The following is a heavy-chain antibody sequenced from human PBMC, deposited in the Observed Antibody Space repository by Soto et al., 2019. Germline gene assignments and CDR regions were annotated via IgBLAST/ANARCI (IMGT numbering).Heavy chain of an antibody. CDR3: AKGDTMIVVVMNY. J-gene: IGHJ4*02. V-gene: IGHV3-23*01. CDR2: ISGSGGST. D-gene: IGHD3-22*01. CDR1: GFTFSSYA. Sequence: EVQPLESGGGLVQPGGSLRLSCAASGFTFSSYAMSWVRQAPGKGLEWVSAISGSGGSTYYADSVKGRFTISRDNSKNTLYLQMNSLRAEDTAVYYCAKGDTMIVVVMNYWGQGTLVTVSS.